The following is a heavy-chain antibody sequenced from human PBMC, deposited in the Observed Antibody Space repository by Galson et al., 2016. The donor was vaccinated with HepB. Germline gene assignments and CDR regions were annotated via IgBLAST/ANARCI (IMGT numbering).Heavy chain of an antibody. CDR1: GFTFSSYA. J-gene: IGHJ5*01. CDR3: AKDSTPLHWFDS. CDR2: ISNDGSNQ. V-gene: IGHV3-30*18. Sequence: SLRLSCAASGFTFSSYAMHWVRQAPGKGLEWVAAISNDGSNQYHRDSVKGRFTISRDNFKNTLYLQLNSLTAEDTAVYYCAKDSTPLHWFDSWGQGTLVTVSS.